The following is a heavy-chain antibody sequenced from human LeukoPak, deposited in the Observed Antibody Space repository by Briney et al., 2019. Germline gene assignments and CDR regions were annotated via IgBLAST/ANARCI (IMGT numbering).Heavy chain of an antibody. V-gene: IGHV4-4*07. CDR1: GGSISSYY. J-gene: IGHJ4*02. D-gene: IGHD6-13*01. CDR2: IYTSGST. Sequence: SETLSLTCTVSGGSISSYYWSWIRQPAGKGLEWIGRIYTSGSTNYNPSLKSRVTMSVDTSKNQFSLNLSSVTAADTAVYYCARVRMRGAAAGPDYWGQGTLVTVSS. CDR3: ARVRMRGAAAGPDY.